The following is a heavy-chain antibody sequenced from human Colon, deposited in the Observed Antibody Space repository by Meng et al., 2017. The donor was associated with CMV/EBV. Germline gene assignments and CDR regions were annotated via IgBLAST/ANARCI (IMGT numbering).Heavy chain of an antibody. CDR3: ARVLPAYYYDTSAYPLDY. J-gene: IGHJ4*02. V-gene: IGHV3-74*01. CDR1: GFSFGTFY. Sequence: GGSLRLSCEGSGFSFGTFYMHWVRQAPGKGLEWVSRISGDGATTTYAESVKGRFTLSRDNAENTMYLQMNSLRAEDTAVYYCARVLPAYYYDTSAYPLDYWGQGTLVTVSS. CDR2: ISGDGATT. D-gene: IGHD3-22*01.